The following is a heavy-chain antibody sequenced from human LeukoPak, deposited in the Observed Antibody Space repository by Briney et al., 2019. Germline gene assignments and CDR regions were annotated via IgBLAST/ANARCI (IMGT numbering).Heavy chain of an antibody. CDR2: ISRNSRHV. D-gene: IGHD1-26*01. J-gene: IGHJ1*01. CDR1: GFTFSDYS. CDR3: VRDFMGMGGTTAYFHY. Sequence: GGSLRLSCAASGFTFSDYSMNWVRQAPGKGLEWVSSISRNSRHVYYGGSVWGRFTISRDDARNSLFLEMNSLRAEDMAVYYCVRDFMGMGGTTAYFHYWGQGTLVTVSS. V-gene: IGHV3-21*01.